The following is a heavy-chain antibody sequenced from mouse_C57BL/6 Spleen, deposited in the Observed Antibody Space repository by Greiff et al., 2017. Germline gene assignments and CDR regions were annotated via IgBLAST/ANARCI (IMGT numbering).Heavy chain of an antibody. CDR2: IRTKANGYTT. CDR3: ARYAGKGYAMDY. CDR1: GFTFTDYY. V-gene: IGHV7-3*01. Sequence: EVKLVESGGGLVQPGGSLSLSCAASGFTFTDYYMSWVRQPPGTALEWLGFIRTKANGYTTEYSASVKGRLTSSRDNSQSILYLQMHALQAEDSATYYCARYAGKGYAMDYWGQGTSVTVSS. J-gene: IGHJ4*01. D-gene: IGHD4-1*01.